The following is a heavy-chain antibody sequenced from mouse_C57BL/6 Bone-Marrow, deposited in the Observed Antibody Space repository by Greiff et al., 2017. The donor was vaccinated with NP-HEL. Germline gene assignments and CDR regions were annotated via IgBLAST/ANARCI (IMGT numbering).Heavy chain of an antibody. V-gene: IGHV14-2*01. J-gene: IGHJ1*03. Sequence: VQLKESGAELVKPGASVKLSCTASGFNIKDYYMHWVKQRTEQGLEWIGRIDPEDGETKYAPKFQGKATITADTSSNTAYLQLSSLTSEDTAVYYCARGTTVVATYWYFDVWGTGTTVTVSS. CDR3: ARGTTVVATYWYFDV. CDR1: GFNIKDYY. D-gene: IGHD1-1*01. CDR2: IDPEDGET.